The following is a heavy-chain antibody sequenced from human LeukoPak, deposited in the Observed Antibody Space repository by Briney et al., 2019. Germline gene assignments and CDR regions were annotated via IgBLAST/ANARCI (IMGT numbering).Heavy chain of an antibody. CDR1: GGSFSGYY. J-gene: IGHJ6*03. CDR2: INHSGST. D-gene: IGHD2-15*01. CDR3: ARWVVAADYYYYMDV. Sequence: SETLSLTCAVYGGSFSGYYWSWIRQPPGKGLEWIGEINHSGSTNYNPSLKSRVTISVDTSKNQFSLKLSSVTAADTGVYYCARWVVAADYYYYMDVWGKGTTVTVYS. V-gene: IGHV4-34*01.